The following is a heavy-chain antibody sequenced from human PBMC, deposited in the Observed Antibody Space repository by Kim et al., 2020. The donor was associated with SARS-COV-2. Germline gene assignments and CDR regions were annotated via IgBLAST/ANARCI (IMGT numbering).Heavy chain of an antibody. D-gene: IGHD2-21*02. CDR3: AKDGRDYADDY. V-gene: IGHV3-23*01. Sequence: GGSLRLSCAASGFIFRSYAMGCVRQAPGKGLEWVSAIRGTSDTTYYADSVKGRFSISRDNSKNTLYLQMNSLRAEDTAVYYCAKDGRDYADDYWGQRTLVTVSS. CDR1: GFIFRSYA. CDR2: IRGTSDTT. J-gene: IGHJ4*02.